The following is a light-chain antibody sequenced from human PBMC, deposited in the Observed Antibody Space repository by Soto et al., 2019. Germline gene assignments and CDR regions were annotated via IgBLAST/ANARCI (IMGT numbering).Light chain of an antibody. CDR2: DAS. J-gene: IGKJ1*01. CDR3: QQYGSSPLT. CDR1: QSVSASY. V-gene: IGKV3-20*01. Sequence: EIVLTQSPGTLSLSPGDRATLSCRASQSVSASYLAWYQQKPGQAPRLLICDASSRATGVPDRFSGSGSGTDFTLTISRLEPEDFAVYYCQQYGSSPLTFGQGTKVEIK.